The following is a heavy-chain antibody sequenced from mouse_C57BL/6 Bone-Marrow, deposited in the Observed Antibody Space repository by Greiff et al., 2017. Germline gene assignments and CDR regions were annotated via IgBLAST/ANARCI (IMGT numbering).Heavy chain of an antibody. CDR2: IDPSDSYT. CDR3: ARGGD. J-gene: IGHJ3*01. Sequence: QVQLQQSGAELVRPGTSVKLSCKASGYTFTSYWMHWVKQRPGQGLEWIGVIDPSDSYTNYNQKFKGKATLTVDTSSSTAYMQLSSLTSEDSAVYYCARGGDWGQGTLVTVSA. V-gene: IGHV1-59*01. CDR1: GYTFTSYW.